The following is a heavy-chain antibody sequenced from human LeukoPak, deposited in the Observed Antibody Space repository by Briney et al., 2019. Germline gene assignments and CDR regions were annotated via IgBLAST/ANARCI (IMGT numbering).Heavy chain of an antibody. Sequence: SETLSLTCAVYGGSFSGYYWSWIRQPPGKGLEWIGEINHSGSTNYNPSLKSRVTISLDTSKNQFSLKLSSVTAADTAVYYCARAEGHFDYWGQGTLVTVSS. J-gene: IGHJ4*02. CDR3: ARAEGHFDY. V-gene: IGHV4-34*01. CDR1: GGSFSGYY. CDR2: INHSGST.